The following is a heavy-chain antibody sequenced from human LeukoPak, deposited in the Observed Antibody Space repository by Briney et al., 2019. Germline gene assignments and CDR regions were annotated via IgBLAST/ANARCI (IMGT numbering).Heavy chain of an antibody. V-gene: IGHV3-7*04. Sequence: GGSLRLSCATSGFNFSDSRMTWVRQGPGKGLQWVANINRDGSEKHFLDSVEGRFTISRDNARKSLYPQMSSLRPQDTAVYFCVRGDWYFESWGQGTLVTVSS. D-gene: IGHD2-21*01. CDR2: INRDGSEK. CDR1: GFNFSDSR. J-gene: IGHJ4*02. CDR3: VRGDWYFES.